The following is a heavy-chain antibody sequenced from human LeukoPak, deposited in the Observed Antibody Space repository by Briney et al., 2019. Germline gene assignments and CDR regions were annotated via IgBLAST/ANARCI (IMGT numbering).Heavy chain of an antibody. CDR3: ARGYCSGGSCYSYYYYNYMDV. J-gene: IGHJ6*03. Sequence: SSDTLSLTCAVSGYSIKNGYYWGWIRQPPGKGLEWIGSIHYSGSTSYNPSLKSRVTISVDTSKNQFSLKLSSVTAADTAVYYCARGYCSGGSCYSYYYYNYMDVWGKGTTVTVSS. D-gene: IGHD2-15*01. V-gene: IGHV4-38-2*01. CDR2: IHYSGST. CDR1: GYSIKNGYY.